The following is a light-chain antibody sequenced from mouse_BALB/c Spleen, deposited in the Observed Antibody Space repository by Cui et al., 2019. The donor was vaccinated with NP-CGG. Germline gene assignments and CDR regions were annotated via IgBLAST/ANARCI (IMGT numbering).Light chain of an antibody. Sequence: QAAVTQESALTTSPGETVTLTGRSKTGGVTIDNDANWVQEKPDHLFTGLIGGTNNRAPGVPARFSGSLIGDKAALTITGAQTEDEAIYFCALWYSNHWVFGGGTKLTVL. CDR3: ALWYSNHWV. V-gene: IGLV1*01. CDR1: TGGVTIDND. CDR2: GTN. J-gene: IGLJ1*01.